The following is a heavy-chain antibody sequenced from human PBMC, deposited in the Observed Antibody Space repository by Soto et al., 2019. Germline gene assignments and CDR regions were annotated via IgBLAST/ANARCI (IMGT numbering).Heavy chain of an antibody. D-gene: IGHD2-2*01. CDR1: GYRFTSYW. Sequence: PGESLKISCEGSGYRFTSYWISWVRQMPGKGLAWMGRIDPSDSYTNYSPSFQGHVTISADKSISTAYLQWSSLKASDTAMYYCARQLVVVPAADFYYYGMDVWGQGTTVTVSS. CDR2: IDPSDSYT. CDR3: ARQLVVVPAADFYYYGMDV. J-gene: IGHJ6*02. V-gene: IGHV5-10-1*01.